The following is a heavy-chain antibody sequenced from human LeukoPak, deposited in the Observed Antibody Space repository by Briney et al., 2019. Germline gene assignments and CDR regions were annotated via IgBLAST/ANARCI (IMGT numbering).Heavy chain of an antibody. CDR3: IPALWQNAFDI. J-gene: IGHJ3*02. CDR1: GFTFDDYA. V-gene: IGHV3-9*01. Sequence: GGSLRLSCAASGFTFDDYAMHWVRQAPGKGLEWVSGISWNSGSIGCADSVKGRFTISRDNAKNSLYLQMNSLRAEDTALYYCIPALWQNAFDIWGQGTMVTVSS. CDR2: ISWNSGSI. D-gene: IGHD3-10*01.